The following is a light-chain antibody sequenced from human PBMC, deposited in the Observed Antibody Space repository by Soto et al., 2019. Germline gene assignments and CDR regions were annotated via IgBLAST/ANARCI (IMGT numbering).Light chain of an antibody. CDR2: DVS. V-gene: IGLV2-11*01. J-gene: IGLJ1*01. CDR3: CSYAGNNVYV. CDR1: SSDVGAYRF. Sequence: QSVLTQPRSVSGSPGQSVTISCTGTSSDVGAYRFVSWYQQLPGKAPKVIIYDVSERPSGVPDRFSGSKSDNTASLTISGLQAEDEADYYCCSYAGNNVYVFGTGTKVTVL.